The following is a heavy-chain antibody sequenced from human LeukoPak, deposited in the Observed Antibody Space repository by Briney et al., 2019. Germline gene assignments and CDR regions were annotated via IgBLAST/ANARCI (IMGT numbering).Heavy chain of an antibody. CDR2: INHSGST. CDR1: GGSFSGYY. D-gene: IGHD6-13*01. J-gene: IGHJ3*02. V-gene: IGHV4-34*01. Sequence: PSETLSLTCAVYGGSFSGYYWSWIRQPPGKGLEWIGEINHSGSTNYNPSLKCRVTISVDTSKNQFSLKLSSVTAADTAVYYCARHTPWGYSSSWYFISDAFDIWGQGTMVTVSS. CDR3: ARHTPWGYSSSWYFISDAFDI.